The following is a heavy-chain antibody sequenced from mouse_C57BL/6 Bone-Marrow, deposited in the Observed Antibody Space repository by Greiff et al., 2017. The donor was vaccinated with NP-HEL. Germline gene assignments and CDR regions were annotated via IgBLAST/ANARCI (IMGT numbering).Heavy chain of an antibody. J-gene: IGHJ2*01. CDR3: ARRGTTVVATVDY. CDR2: IYPGDGDT. D-gene: IGHD1-1*01. CDR1: GYAFSSYW. Sequence: QVQLKESGAELVKPGASVKISCKASGYAFSSYWMNWVKQRPGKGLEWIGQIYPGDGDTNYNGKFKGKATLTADKSSSTAYMQLSSLTSEDSAVYFCARRGTTVVATVDYWGQGTTLTVSS. V-gene: IGHV1-80*01.